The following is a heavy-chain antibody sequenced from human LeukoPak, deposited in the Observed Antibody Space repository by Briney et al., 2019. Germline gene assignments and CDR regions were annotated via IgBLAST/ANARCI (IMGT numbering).Heavy chain of an antibody. V-gene: IGHV3-48*03. CDR2: ISSSGSTK. CDR1: GFTFSSYE. D-gene: IGHD3-10*01. J-gene: IGHJ4*02. CDR3: ARELRVVRGVSFDY. Sequence: QPGGSLRLSCAASGFTFSSYEMNWVRQAPGKGLEWVSYISSSGSTKYYADSVKGRFTIPRDNAKNSVYLQMNSLRVEDTAVYYCARELRVVRGVSFDYWGQGTLVTVSS.